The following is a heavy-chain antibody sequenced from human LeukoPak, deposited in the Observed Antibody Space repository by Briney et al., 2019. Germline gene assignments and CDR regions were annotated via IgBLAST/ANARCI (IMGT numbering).Heavy chain of an antibody. J-gene: IGHJ4*02. Sequence: SETLSLTCTVSGGSISSSSYYWGWIRQPPGKGLEWIGSIYYSGSTYYNPSLKSRVTISVDTSKNQFSLKLSSVTAADTAVYYCAELPELGSFDYWGQGPLVTVSS. CDR1: GGSISSSSYY. V-gene: IGHV4-39*01. CDR2: IYYSGST. D-gene: IGHD1-14*01. CDR3: AELPELGSFDY.